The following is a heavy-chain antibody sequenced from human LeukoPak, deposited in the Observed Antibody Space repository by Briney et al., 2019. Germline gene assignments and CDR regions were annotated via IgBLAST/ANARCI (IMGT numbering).Heavy chain of an antibody. V-gene: IGHV4-34*01. CDR2: INHSGST. D-gene: IGHD3-10*01. CDR3: ARGLGDY. CDR1: GGSFSGYY. J-gene: IGHJ4*02. Sequence: SETLSLTCGVYGGSFSGYYWSWIRQPPGKGLEWIGEINHSGSTNYNPSLKSRVTISVDTSKNQFSLKLSSVTAADTAVYYCARGLGDYWGQGTLVTVSS.